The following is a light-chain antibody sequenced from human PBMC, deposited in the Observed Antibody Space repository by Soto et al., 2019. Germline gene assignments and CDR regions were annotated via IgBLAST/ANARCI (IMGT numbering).Light chain of an antibody. Sequence: QSALAQPASVSGSPGQSITISCTGTTIDIGDYNYVSWYQQHPGEAPKLMIFDVSNRPSGVSNRFSGSKSGNTASLTITGLRAEDEADYYCSSYVSSSTLFVFGSGTKLTVL. CDR1: TIDIGDYNY. J-gene: IGLJ1*01. CDR2: DVS. CDR3: SSYVSSSTLFV. V-gene: IGLV2-14*03.